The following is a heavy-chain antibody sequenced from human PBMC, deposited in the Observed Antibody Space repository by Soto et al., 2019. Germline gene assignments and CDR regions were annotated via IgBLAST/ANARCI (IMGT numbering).Heavy chain of an antibody. V-gene: IGHV3-23*01. CDR3: AKDGGSVCSGGTCYFQAPDY. D-gene: IGHD2-8*02. J-gene: IGHJ4*02. Sequence: GWSLRLSCAASGFTFSSYAMSLVRQAPGKGLEWVSGIDGSGRNTYYADSVKGRFTISRDNSKNTLSVQMDSLRVEDTALYYCAKDGGSVCSGGTCYFQAPDYWGKGTLVTVSS. CDR1: GFTFSSYA. CDR2: IDGSGRNT.